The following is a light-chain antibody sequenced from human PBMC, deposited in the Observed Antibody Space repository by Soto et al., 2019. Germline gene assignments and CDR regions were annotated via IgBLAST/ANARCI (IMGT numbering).Light chain of an antibody. CDR1: QSIRYL. Sequence: DIQMTQSPSTLSASVGDRATITCRASQSIRYLLAWFQQKPGKAPRLLIYEASRLESGVPSRISGSGSGTEFTLTISSLQPDDFATYYRQQYKSFSLTFGGGTKVDI. V-gene: IGKV1-5*03. CDR2: EAS. J-gene: IGKJ4*01. CDR3: QQYKSFSLT.